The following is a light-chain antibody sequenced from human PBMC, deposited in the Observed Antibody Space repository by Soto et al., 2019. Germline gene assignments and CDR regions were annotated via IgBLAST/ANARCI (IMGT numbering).Light chain of an antibody. CDR1: QSVTNY. V-gene: IGKV3-11*01. Sequence: EIVLTQSPATLSLSPGERATLSCRASQSVTNYLVWYQQKPGRAPRLLIYEAFKRATGIPARFSGSGSGTDFTLTISSLEPEDFAVYYCQQRTNWQYTFGQGTKLEIK. J-gene: IGKJ2*01. CDR3: QQRTNWQYT. CDR2: EAF.